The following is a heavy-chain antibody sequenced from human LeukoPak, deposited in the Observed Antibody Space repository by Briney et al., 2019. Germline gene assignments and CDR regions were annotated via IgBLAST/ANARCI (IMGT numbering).Heavy chain of an antibody. CDR1: GFTFDDYA. V-gene: IGHV3-43*02. Sequence: GGSLRLSCAAPGFTFDDYAMHWVRQAPGKGLEWVSLISGDGGSTYYADSVKGRFTISRDNSKNSLYLQMNSLRTEDTALYYCAVTAVAGTAYYGMDVWGQGTTVTVSS. CDR2: ISGDGGST. D-gene: IGHD6-19*01. J-gene: IGHJ6*02. CDR3: AVTAVAGTAYYGMDV.